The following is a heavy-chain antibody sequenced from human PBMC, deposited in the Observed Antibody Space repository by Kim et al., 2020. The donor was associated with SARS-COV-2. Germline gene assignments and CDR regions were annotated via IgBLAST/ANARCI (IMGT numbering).Heavy chain of an antibody. V-gene: IGHV3-43*02. Sequence: GGSLRLSCAASGFTFDDYAMHWVRQAPGKGLEWVSLISGDGGSTYYADSVKGRFTISRDNSKNSLYLQMNSLRTEDTALYYCAKEGGYSYGYYYYYGMDVWGQGTTVTVSS. D-gene: IGHD5-18*01. CDR2: ISGDGGST. CDR3: AKEGGYSYGYYYYYGMDV. J-gene: IGHJ6*02. CDR1: GFTFDDYA.